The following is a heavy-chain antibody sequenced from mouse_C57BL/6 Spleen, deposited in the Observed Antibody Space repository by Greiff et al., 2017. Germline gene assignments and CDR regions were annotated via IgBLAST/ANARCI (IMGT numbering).Heavy chain of an antibody. CDR2: ISSGGDYI. CDR1: GFTFSSYA. V-gene: IGHV5-9-1*02. D-gene: IGHD1-1*01. CDR3: SRAYYYGSNVYGSWFAY. J-gene: IGHJ3*01. Sequence: EVKVVESGEGLVKPGGSLKLSCAASGFTFSSYAMSWVRQTPEKRLEWVAYISSGGDYIYYADTVKGRFTISRDNARNTLYLQMSSLKSEDTAMYYCSRAYYYGSNVYGSWFAYWGQGTLVTVSA.